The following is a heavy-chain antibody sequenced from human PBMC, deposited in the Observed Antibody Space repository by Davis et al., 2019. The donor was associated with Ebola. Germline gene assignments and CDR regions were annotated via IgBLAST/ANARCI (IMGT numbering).Heavy chain of an antibody. CDR2: IRYDGNNK. CDR1: GFTFSSFG. D-gene: IGHD5-18*01. CDR3: ARVDTAMGTDY. J-gene: IGHJ4*02. Sequence: PGGSLRLSCAASGFTFSSFGIHWVRQTPGKGLEWVAFIRYDGNNKYYVDSVKGRFTISRDNSKNTMYLQTNSLRAEDTAVYYCARVDTAMGTDYWGQGTLVTVSS. V-gene: IGHV3-30*02.